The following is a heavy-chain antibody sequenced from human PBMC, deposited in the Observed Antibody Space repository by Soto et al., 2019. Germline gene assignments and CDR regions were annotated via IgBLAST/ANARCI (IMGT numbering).Heavy chain of an antibody. V-gene: IGHV3-30-3*02. CDR2: ISYDGSKE. Sequence: GGSLRLSCAASGFTLYNYAMHWVRQAPGKGLEWVALISYDGSKEYYADSVKGRFTISRDNSKNTLYLQMNSLRAEDTAVYHCAKETELRHFDFDSWGQGNVVTVSS. CDR1: GFTLYNYA. J-gene: IGHJ4*02. D-gene: IGHD3-9*01. CDR3: AKETELRHFDFDS.